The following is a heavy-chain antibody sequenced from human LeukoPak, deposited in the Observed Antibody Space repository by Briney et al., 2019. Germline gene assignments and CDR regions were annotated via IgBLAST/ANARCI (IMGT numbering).Heavy chain of an antibody. CDR1: GFTFTSSA. J-gene: IGHJ3*02. D-gene: IGHD4-17*01. CDR3: AVFDYGDYDDAFDI. V-gene: IGHV1-58*02. Sequence: SVKVSCKASGFTFTSSAMQWVRQARGQRLEWIGWIVVGSGNTNYAQKFQERVTITRDMSTSTAYMELSSLRSEDTAVYYCAVFDYGDYDDAFDIWGQGTMVTVSS. CDR2: IVVGSGNT.